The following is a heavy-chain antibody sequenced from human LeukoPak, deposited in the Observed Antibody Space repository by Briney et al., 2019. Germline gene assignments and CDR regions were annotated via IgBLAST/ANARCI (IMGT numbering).Heavy chain of an antibody. CDR3: ARVGTSGGISNGWFDP. J-gene: IGHJ5*02. V-gene: IGHV3-7*05. D-gene: IGHD2-15*01. Sequence: GGSLRLSRAASGFTFSTYWMTWVRQAPTKGLEWVASIEQDGSERNYVDSVKGRFTISRDNAKNSLYLQMNSLRAEDTAVYYCARVGTSGGISNGWFDPWGQGTLVTVSS. CDR2: IEQDGSER. CDR1: GFTFSTYW.